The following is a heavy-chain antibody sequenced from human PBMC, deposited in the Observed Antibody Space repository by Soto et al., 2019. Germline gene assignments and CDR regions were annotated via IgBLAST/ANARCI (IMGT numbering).Heavy chain of an antibody. D-gene: IGHD6-13*01. J-gene: IGHJ3*02. CDR2: INSDGSTT. V-gene: IGHV3-74*01. Sequence: GGSLRLSCAASGFTFSTYWMHWVRQVPGKGLVWVSRINSDGSTTSYADSVKGRFTISRDNAKNTLYMQMNNLRAEDAAVYYCARCTVLQQQPVNEAFDIWGQGAMVTVSS. CDR1: GFTFSTYW. CDR3: ARCTVLQQQPVNEAFDI.